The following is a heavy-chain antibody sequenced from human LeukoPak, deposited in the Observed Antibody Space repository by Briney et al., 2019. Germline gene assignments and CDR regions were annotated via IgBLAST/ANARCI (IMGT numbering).Heavy chain of an antibody. D-gene: IGHD2-2*01. CDR1: GGSISSYY. J-gene: IGHJ6*02. CDR2: IYYSGST. Sequence: SETLSLTCTVSGGSISSYYWSWIRQPPGKGLEWIGYIYYSGSTNYNPSLKSRVTISVDTSKNQFTLKLSSVTAADTAVYYCARHVVPAAMPLGYYYGMDVWGQGTTVTVSS. V-gene: IGHV4-59*08. CDR3: ARHVVPAAMPLGYYYGMDV.